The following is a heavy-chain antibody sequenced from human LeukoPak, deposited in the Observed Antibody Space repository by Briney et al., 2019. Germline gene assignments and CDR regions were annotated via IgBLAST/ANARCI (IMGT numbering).Heavy chain of an antibody. CDR3: ARDYYGSGSYIYMDV. D-gene: IGHD3-10*01. J-gene: IGHJ6*03. CDR2: IKQDGSEK. CDR1: GFTFSWYW. Sequence: GGSLRLSCAASGFTFSWYWMTWVRQAPGKGLEWVANIKQDGSEKYYVDSVKGRFTISRDNAKNSLYLQMNSLRAEDTAVYYCARDYYGSGSYIYMDVWGKGTTVTISS. V-gene: IGHV3-7*01.